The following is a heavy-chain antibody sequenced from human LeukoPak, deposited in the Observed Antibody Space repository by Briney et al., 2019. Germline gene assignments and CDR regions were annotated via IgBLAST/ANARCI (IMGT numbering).Heavy chain of an antibody. CDR1: GYTFTGYF. J-gene: IGHJ4*02. D-gene: IGHD1-26*01. CDR2: IYPNSGGT. Sequence: GASVKVSCRASGYTFTGYFMHWVRQAPGQGLEGRGWIYPNSGGTKYAQKFQGRVTMTRDTSISTIYMELSSLRSDDTAVYYCARFSGSSNFDYWGQGTLVTVSS. CDR3: ARFSGSSNFDY. V-gene: IGHV1-2*02.